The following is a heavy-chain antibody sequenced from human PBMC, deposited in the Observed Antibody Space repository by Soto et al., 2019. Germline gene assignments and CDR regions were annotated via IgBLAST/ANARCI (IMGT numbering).Heavy chain of an antibody. CDR3: ARDDTAMPKYYYYCMDV. Sequence: QVQLVQSGAEVKKPGASVKVSCKASGYTFTSYGISWVRQAPGQGLEWMGWISAYNGNTNYAQKLKGKVTMTTDTSTSTAYMELRSLRSDDTAVYYCARDDTAMPKYYYYCMDVWGQGTTVTVSS. CDR2: ISAYNGNT. D-gene: IGHD5-18*01. V-gene: IGHV1-18*04. CDR1: GYTFTSYG. J-gene: IGHJ6*02.